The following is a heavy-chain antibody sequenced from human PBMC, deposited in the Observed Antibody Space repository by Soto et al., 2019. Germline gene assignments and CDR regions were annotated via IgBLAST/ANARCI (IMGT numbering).Heavy chain of an antibody. CDR3: ARGRGYYDILTGLFDP. CDR2: IYYSGST. Sequence: PSETLSLTCTVSGGSISSYYWSWIRQPPGKGLEWIGYIYYSGSTNYNPSLKSRVTISVDTSKNQFSLKLSSVTAADTAVYYCARGRGYYDILTGLFDPWGQGTLVTVSS. J-gene: IGHJ5*02. D-gene: IGHD3-9*01. CDR1: GGSISSYY. V-gene: IGHV4-59*01.